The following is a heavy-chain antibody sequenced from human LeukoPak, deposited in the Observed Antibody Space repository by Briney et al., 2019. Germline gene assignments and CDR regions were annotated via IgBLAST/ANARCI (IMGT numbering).Heavy chain of an antibody. CDR3: ARGPPYYYGSGSSLRGAFDI. J-gene: IGHJ3*02. Sequence: GGSLRLSCAASGFTFDDYGMSWVRQAPGKGLEWVSGINWNGGSTGYADSVKGRFTISRDNAKNSLYLQMNSLRDEDTALYYCARGPPYYYGSGSSLRGAFDIWGQGTMVTVSS. CDR2: INWNGGST. V-gene: IGHV3-20*04. D-gene: IGHD3-10*01. CDR1: GFTFDDYG.